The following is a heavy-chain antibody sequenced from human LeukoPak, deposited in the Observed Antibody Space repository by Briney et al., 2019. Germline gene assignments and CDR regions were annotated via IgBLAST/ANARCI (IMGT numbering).Heavy chain of an antibody. CDR2: ISGSGGST. CDR1: GFTFSSYA. Sequence: GGSLRLSCAASGFTFSSYAMSWVRQAPRKGLEWVSAISGSGGSTYYADSVKGRFTISRDNSKNTLYLQMNSLRAEDTAVYYCAKDAGCPGTMIHGSTSCSSVFDYWGQGTLVTVSS. D-gene: IGHD2-2*01. CDR3: AKDAGCPGTMIHGSTSCSSVFDY. V-gene: IGHV3-23*01. J-gene: IGHJ4*02.